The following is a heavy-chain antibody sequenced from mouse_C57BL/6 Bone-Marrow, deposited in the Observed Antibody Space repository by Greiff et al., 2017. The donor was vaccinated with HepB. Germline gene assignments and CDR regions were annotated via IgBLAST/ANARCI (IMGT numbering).Heavy chain of an antibody. Sequence: QVQLKQSGAELVRPGTSVKVSCKASGYAFTNYLIEWVKQRPGQGLEWIGVINPGSGGTNYNEKCKGKATLTADKSSSTAYMQLSSLTSEDAAVDFCARKMGITTRVWFAYWGQGTLVTVSA. J-gene: IGHJ3*01. V-gene: IGHV1-54*01. D-gene: IGHD1-1*01. CDR3: ARKMGITTRVWFAY. CDR1: GYAFTNYL. CDR2: INPGSGGT.